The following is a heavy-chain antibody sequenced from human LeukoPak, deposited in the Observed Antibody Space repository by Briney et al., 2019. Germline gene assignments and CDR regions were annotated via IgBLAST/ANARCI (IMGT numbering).Heavy chain of an antibody. V-gene: IGHV3-53*05. CDR3: ARGGDGYNYAFDM. J-gene: IGHJ3*02. D-gene: IGHD5-24*01. Sequence: GGSLRLSCAASGLTVSSNYMSWVPQAPGKGLEWVSVLFSGGTTYYADSVKGRFAISRDNSKNTLYLQMNGLRAEDTAVYYCARGGDGYNYAFDMWGQGTMVTVSS. CDR1: GLTVSSNY. CDR2: LFSGGTT.